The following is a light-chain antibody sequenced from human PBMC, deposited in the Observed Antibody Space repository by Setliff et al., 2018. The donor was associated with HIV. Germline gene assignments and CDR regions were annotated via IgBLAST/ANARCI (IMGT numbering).Light chain of an antibody. CDR2: YDS. V-gene: IGLV3-21*04. CDR3: QVWDSSSDHYV. Sequence: SYELTQPPSVSVAPGETASITCGGNNIGSKSVHWYPQKPGQAPVLVIYYDSDRPSGIPERFSGSNSGNTATLTISRVEAGDEADYYCQVWDSSSDHYVFGTGTKV. J-gene: IGLJ1*01. CDR1: NIGSKS.